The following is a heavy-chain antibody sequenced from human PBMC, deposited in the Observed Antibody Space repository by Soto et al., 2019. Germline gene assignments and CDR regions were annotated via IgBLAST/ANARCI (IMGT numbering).Heavy chain of an antibody. J-gene: IGHJ6*02. CDR2: IWYDGSNK. Sequence: QVHLVESGGGVVQPGRSLRLSCAASGFTFGSYGMHWVRQAPGKGLEWVAVIWYDGSNKYYADSVKGRFTISRDNSKNTLFLQMNSLRGEDTAVYYCARAADGDYEYYYGMDVWGQGTTVTVSS. D-gene: IGHD4-17*01. CDR3: ARAADGDYEYYYGMDV. CDR1: GFTFGSYG. V-gene: IGHV3-33*01.